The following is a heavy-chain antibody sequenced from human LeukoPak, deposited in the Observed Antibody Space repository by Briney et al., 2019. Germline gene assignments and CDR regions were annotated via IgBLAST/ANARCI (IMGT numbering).Heavy chain of an antibody. J-gene: IGHJ4*02. CDR3: AREAVASFFDY. CDR2: IYSGGST. Sequence: GGSLRLSCAASGFTFSTYSLNWVRQAPGKGLEWVSVIYSGGSTYYADSVKGRFTISRDNSKNTLYLQMNSLRAEDTAVYYCAREAVASFFDYWGQGTLVTVSS. V-gene: IGHV3-53*01. D-gene: IGHD6-19*01. CDR1: GFTFSTYS.